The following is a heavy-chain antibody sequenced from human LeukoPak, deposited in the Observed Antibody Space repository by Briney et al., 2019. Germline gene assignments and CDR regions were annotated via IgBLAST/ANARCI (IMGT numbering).Heavy chain of an antibody. D-gene: IGHD3-3*01. Sequence: PSETLSLTCTVSGGSINNYYWSWIRQPPGKGLEWIGYIYYSGSTNYNPSLKSRVTISVDTSKNQFSLKLSSVTAADTAVYYCAREGDFKVDVWGKGTTVTVSS. CDR1: GGSINNYY. CDR3: AREGDFKVDV. J-gene: IGHJ6*04. CDR2: IYYSGST. V-gene: IGHV4-59*01.